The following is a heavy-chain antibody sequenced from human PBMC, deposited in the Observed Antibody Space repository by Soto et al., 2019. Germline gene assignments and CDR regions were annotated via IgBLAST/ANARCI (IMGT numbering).Heavy chain of an antibody. CDR2: MNPNSGNT. CDR1: GYTFTSYD. V-gene: IGHV1-8*01. J-gene: IGHJ4*02. CDR3: ARGRSYYDFWSGYYWRSY. D-gene: IGHD3-3*01. Sequence: ASVKVSCKASGYTFTSYDINWVRQATGQGLEWMGWMNPNSGNTGYAQKFQGRVTMTRNTSISTAYMELSSLRSEDTAVYYCARGRSYYDFWSGYYWRSYWGQGTLVTVSS.